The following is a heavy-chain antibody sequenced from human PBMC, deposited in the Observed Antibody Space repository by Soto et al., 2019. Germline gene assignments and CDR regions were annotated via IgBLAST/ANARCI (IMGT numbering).Heavy chain of an antibody. Sequence: QVQLQESGPGLVKPSETLSLTCTVSGGSISSSYWCLIRQPAGKGLEWIGRIYASGSTNYNPSLKSRVTMSVDTPKNQFSLKLRSVTAADTAVYYCARACSSTSCYDVFDYWGQGTLVTVSS. J-gene: IGHJ4*02. CDR2: IYASGST. D-gene: IGHD2-2*01. CDR1: GGSISSSY. CDR3: ARACSSTSCYDVFDY. V-gene: IGHV4-4*07.